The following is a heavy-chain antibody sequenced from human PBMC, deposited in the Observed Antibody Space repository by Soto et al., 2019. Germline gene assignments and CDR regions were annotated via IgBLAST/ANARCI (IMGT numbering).Heavy chain of an antibody. D-gene: IGHD2-21*01. J-gene: IGHJ6*02. Sequence: QVQLVQSGAEVKKPGASVKVSCKAPGYTFTSYALHWVRQAPGQGLEWMGWINAGNGNTKYSQKFQGRVTITRDTSASTAYMELSSLRSEDTAVYYCAREVVNYYYGMDVWGQGTTVTVSS. CDR1: GYTFTSYA. V-gene: IGHV1-3*01. CDR2: INAGNGNT. CDR3: AREVVNYYYGMDV.